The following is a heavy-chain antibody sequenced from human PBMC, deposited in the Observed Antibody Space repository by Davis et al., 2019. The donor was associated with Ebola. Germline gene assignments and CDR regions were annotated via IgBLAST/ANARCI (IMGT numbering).Heavy chain of an antibody. V-gene: IGHV3-48*01. J-gene: IGHJ4*02. Sequence: GGSLRLSCAASGFTFSTYDMNWVRQAPGKGLEWLSYISRRSSTMYYADSVKGRFTISRDNSKNTLYLQMNSLRAEDTAVYYCARGGSWYCFDCWGQGTLVTVSS. CDR3: ARGGSWYCFDC. CDR1: GFTFSTYD. D-gene: IGHD1-26*01. CDR2: ISRRSSTM.